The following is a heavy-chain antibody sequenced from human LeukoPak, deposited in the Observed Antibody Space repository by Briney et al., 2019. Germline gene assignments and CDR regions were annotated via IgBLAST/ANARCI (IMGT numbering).Heavy chain of an antibody. CDR2: INHSGST. Sequence: SETLSLTCAVYGGSFSGYYWSWIRQPPGQGLEWIGEINHSGSTNYNPSLKSRVTISVDTSKKQFSLKLSSVTAADTAVYYCARGDIVVVPAAYGMDVWGQGTTVTVSS. V-gene: IGHV4-34*01. CDR3: ARGDIVVVPAAYGMDV. CDR1: GGSFSGYY. D-gene: IGHD2-2*01. J-gene: IGHJ6*02.